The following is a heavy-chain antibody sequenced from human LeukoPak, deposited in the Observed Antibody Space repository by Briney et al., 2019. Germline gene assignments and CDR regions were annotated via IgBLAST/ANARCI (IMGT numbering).Heavy chain of an antibody. V-gene: IGHV4-31*03. D-gene: IGHD3-16*01. CDR1: GGSISSGGYY. CDR2: IYYSGST. Sequence: PSQTLSLTCTVPGGSISSGGYYWSWIRQHPGKGLEWIGYIYYSGSTYYNPSLKSRVTISVDTSKNQFSLKLSSVTAADTAVYYCARGGNLVYWFDPWGQGTLVTVSS. J-gene: IGHJ5*02. CDR3: ARGGNLVYWFDP.